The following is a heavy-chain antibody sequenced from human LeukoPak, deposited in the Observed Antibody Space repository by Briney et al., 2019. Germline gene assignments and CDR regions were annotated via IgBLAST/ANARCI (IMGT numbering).Heavy chain of an antibody. Sequence: GGSLRLSCAASGFTFSSYSMNWVLQAPGKGLEWVSSISSSSSYIYYADSVKGRFTISRDNAKNSLYLQMNSLRAEDTAVYYCARDGQYYYGSGSYYGYYMDVWGKGTTVTISS. CDR3: ARDGQYYYGSGSYYGYYMDV. CDR2: ISSSSSYI. D-gene: IGHD3-10*01. J-gene: IGHJ6*03. V-gene: IGHV3-21*01. CDR1: GFTFSSYS.